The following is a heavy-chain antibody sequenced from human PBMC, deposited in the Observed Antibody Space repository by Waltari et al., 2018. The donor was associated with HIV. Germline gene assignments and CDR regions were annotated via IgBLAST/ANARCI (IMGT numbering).Heavy chain of an antibody. CDR3: ASRSPGYSSGGNQDY. CDR1: GFTVSSNY. Sequence: EVQLVESGGGLIQPGGSLRLSCAASGFTVSSNYMSWVRQAPGKGLEWVSVIYSGGSTYYADSVKGRFTISRDNSKNTLYLQMNSLRAEDTAVYYCASRSPGYSSGGNQDYWGQGTLVTVSS. J-gene: IGHJ4*02. V-gene: IGHV3-53*01. D-gene: IGHD6-19*01. CDR2: IYSGGST.